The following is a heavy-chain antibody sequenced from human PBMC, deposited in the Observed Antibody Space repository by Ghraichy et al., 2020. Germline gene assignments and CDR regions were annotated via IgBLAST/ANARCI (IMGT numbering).Heavy chain of an antibody. D-gene: IGHD5-18*01. CDR3: GRGGYIYGSNPVDY. J-gene: IGHJ4*02. Sequence: GGSLRLSCAASGFTFNTYYMTWVRQAPGKGLEWVANIKQVGSEKYYVDSVKGRFTISRDNAKDSVYLQMNSLRAEDTAVYYCGRGGYIYGSNPVDYWGQGTQVTVAS. V-gene: IGHV3-7*04. CDR1: GFTFNTYY. CDR2: IKQVGSEK.